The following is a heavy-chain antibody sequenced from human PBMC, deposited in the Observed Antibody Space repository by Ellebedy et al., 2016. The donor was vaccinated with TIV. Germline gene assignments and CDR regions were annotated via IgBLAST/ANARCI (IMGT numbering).Heavy chain of an antibody. J-gene: IGHJ4*02. CDR3: ASQVRYFYDGSGTFDY. V-gene: IGHV4-59*01. D-gene: IGHD3-22*01. CDR2: VYDRGST. CDR1: GGSFRNYF. Sequence: MPSETLSLTCTVSGGSFRNYFWGWIREPPGKGLEWIGYVYDRGSTEYNPSFKSRATISVDRSRTQLSLKLSSVTAADTAVYYCASQVRYFYDGSGTFDYWGQGTLVTVSS.